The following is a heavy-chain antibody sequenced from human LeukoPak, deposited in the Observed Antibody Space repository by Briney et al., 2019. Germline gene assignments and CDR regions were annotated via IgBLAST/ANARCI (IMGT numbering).Heavy chain of an antibody. CDR2: IYYSGST. Sequence: PSETLSLTCIVSGGSLNSPNYYWGWIRQPPGKGLVWIGTIYYSGSTNYNPSLKSRVTISVDTSKNQFSLKLSSVTAADTAVYYCARMGIAVAGSKNYGMDVWGQGTTVTVSS. CDR3: ARMGIAVAGSKNYGMDV. D-gene: IGHD6-19*01. J-gene: IGHJ6*02. CDR1: GGSLNSPNYY. V-gene: IGHV4-39*07.